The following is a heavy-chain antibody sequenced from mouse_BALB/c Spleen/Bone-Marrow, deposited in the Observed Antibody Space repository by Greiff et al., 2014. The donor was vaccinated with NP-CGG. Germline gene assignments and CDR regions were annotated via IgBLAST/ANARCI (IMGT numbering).Heavy chain of an antibody. D-gene: IGHD2-14*01. CDR3: ARRDFRSWFAY. Sequence: QVQLKESGAELVKPGASVNLSCKASGYTFTSYWVYWVKQRPGRGLEWIGEINPSNGRANYNEKFKNKATLTVDKSTSTAYMQVSSLTSEDSAVYYCARRDFRSWFAYWGQGTLVTVSA. CDR2: INPSNGRA. CDR1: GYTFTSYW. J-gene: IGHJ3*01. V-gene: IGHV1S81*02.